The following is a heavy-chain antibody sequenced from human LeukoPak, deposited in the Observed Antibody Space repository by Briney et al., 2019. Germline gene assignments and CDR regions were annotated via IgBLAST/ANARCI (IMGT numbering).Heavy chain of an antibody. CDR2: IYPGDSRI. J-gene: IGHJ5*02. V-gene: IGHV5-51*01. D-gene: IGHD6-13*01. CDR3: ACRDLTSTWSFP. CDR1: GYTFTRYW. Sequence: EESLKISCQGFGYTFTRYWIGWVRQMPGKGLEWMGVIYPGDSRIRYNPSFQGQVTISVDKSISTAYLQWVSLKASDTAMYYCACRDLTSTWSFPWGQGTLVTVSS.